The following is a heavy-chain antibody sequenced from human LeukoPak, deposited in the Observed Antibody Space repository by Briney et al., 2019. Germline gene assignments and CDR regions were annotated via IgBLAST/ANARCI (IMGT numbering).Heavy chain of an antibody. J-gene: IGHJ6*02. CDR3: ARIPPPPAAGHYYYYGMDV. CDR1: GYTFTSYA. D-gene: IGHD6-13*01. Sequence: ASVKVSCKASGYTFTSYAMNWVRQAPGQGLEWMGWINTNTGNPTYAQGFTGRFVFSLDTSVSTAYLQISSLKAEDTAVYYCARIPPPPAAGHYYYYGMDVWGQGTTVTVSS. CDR2: INTNTGNP. V-gene: IGHV7-4-1*02.